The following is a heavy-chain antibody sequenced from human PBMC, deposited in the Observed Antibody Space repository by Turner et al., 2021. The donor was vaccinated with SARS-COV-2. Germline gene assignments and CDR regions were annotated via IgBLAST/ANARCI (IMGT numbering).Heavy chain of an antibody. CDR1: GDSVAGSAYY. V-gene: IGHV4-39*02. CDR3: VRLSLVYGDYAEY. Sequence: QLQLQESGPRLVKPSETLSLTCTVSGDSVAGSAYYWGWISKSPAKGLEWIGTVDSGGTTYYKPSLKRRITLSVDTSTNHFYLNLYSVTAADTAVYYCVRLSLVYGDYAEYWGQGALVTVSS. CDR2: VDSGGTT. D-gene: IGHD4-17*01. J-gene: IGHJ4*02.